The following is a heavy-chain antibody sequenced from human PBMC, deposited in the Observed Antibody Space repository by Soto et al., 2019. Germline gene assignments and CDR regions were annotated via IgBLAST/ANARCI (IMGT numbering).Heavy chain of an antibody. V-gene: IGHV1-69*01. Sequence: QVQLVQSGAEVKKPGSSVKVSCKASGGTFSSYAISWVRQAPGQGLEWMGGIIPIFDTANYAQKFQGRVTITADQSTSRAYMELCSLRSEGTAVYYCARDGGGSYGSGKTWGQGPLVTVSS. J-gene: IGHJ4*02. CDR3: ARDGGGSYGSGKT. D-gene: IGHD3-10*01. CDR1: GGTFSSYA. CDR2: IIPIFDTA.